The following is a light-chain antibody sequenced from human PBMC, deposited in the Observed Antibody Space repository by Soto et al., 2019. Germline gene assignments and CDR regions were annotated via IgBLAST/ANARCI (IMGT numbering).Light chain of an antibody. Sequence: EIVLTQSPGTLSLSPGERATLSCRASQSVSSSYLAWYQQKPGQAPRLLIYGVSSRATGIPDRFSGSGSGTDFTLTISRLVPEDFAVYYCQQYGSSPPVTFGQGTRLEIK. J-gene: IGKJ5*01. V-gene: IGKV3-20*01. CDR1: QSVSSSY. CDR3: QQYGSSPPVT. CDR2: GVS.